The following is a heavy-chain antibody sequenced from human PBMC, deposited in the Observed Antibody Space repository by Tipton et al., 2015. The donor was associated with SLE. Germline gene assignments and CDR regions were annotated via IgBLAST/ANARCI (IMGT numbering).Heavy chain of an antibody. CDR2: IYHSGST. D-gene: IGHD6-13*01. CDR1: GGSISSYY. Sequence: TLSLTCTVSGGSISSYYWSWIRQPPGKGLEWIGYIYHSGSTNYNPSLKSRVTISVDTSKNQFSLKLSSVTAADTAVYYCARDIGPSIAAAGPSAFDIWGQGTMVTVSS. V-gene: IGHV4-59*01. J-gene: IGHJ3*02. CDR3: ARDIGPSIAAAGPSAFDI.